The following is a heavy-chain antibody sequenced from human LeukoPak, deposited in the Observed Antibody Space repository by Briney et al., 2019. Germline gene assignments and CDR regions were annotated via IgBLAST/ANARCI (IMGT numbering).Heavy chain of an antibody. V-gene: IGHV1-2*02. D-gene: IGHD6-6*01. CDR3: ARKQASSEDALDI. CDR2: INPNSGGT. Sequence: ASVKVSYKASGYSFTGYYMDWVRQAPGQGLEWMGWINPNSGGTNYAQKFQGRVTMTRDTSISTAYMELSRLRSDDTAVYYGARKQASSEDALDIWGQGTMVTVSS. CDR1: GYSFTGYY. J-gene: IGHJ3*02.